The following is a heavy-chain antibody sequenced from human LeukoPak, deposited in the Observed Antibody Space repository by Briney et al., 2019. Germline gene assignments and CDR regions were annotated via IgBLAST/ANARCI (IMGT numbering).Heavy chain of an antibody. D-gene: IGHD3-22*01. CDR2: IYYSGST. V-gene: IGHV4-59*01. CDR1: GGSISSYY. J-gene: IGHJ4*02. Sequence: SETLSLTCTVSGGSISSYYWSWIRQPPGKGLEWIGYIYYSGSTNYNPSLKSRVTISVDTSKNQFSLKLSSVTAADTAVYYCARDPVHYYESSGYWRYWGQGSLVTVSS. CDR3: ARDPVHYYESSGYWRY.